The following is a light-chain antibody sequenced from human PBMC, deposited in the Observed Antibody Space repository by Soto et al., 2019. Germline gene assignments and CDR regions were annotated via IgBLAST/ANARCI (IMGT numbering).Light chain of an antibody. CDR2: WAP. CDR1: QSVLYSSNNKNY. J-gene: IGKJ1*01. CDR3: QQYYSTPT. Sequence: DIVMTQSPDSLAVSLGESATINCKSSQSVLYSSNNKNYLAWYQQKPGQPPKLLIYWAPTRESGVPDRFSGSGSGTDFALTISSLQAEDGAFYYCQQYYSTPTFGQGTKVEIK. V-gene: IGKV4-1*01.